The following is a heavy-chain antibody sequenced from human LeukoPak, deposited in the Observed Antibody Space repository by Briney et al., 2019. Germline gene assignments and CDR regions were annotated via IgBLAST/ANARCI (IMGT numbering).Heavy chain of an antibody. J-gene: IGHJ6*02. CDR3: TRDLAAVPGPRMDV. Sequence: PGGSLRLSCAASGFSFSSYYMSWVGQAPGKGLEWVAPINPDGSERYYVDSVKGRFTISRDNARNSLYLQMDSLRDDDTAMYFCTRDLAAVPGPRMDVWGQGTTVTVSS. V-gene: IGHV3-7*03. D-gene: IGHD6-19*01. CDR2: INPDGSER. CDR1: GFSFSSYY.